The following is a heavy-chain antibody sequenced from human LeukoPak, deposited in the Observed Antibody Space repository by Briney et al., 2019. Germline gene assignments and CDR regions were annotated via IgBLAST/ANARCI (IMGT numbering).Heavy chain of an antibody. V-gene: IGHV1-24*01. Sequence: ASVKVSCKTSGYTFPSYFMHWVRQAPGKGLEWMGGFDPEDGETIYAQKFQGRVTMTEDTSTDTAYMELSSLRSEDTAVYYCATSREGDYYYYYGMDVWGQGTTVTVSS. CDR2: FDPEDGET. D-gene: IGHD3-16*01. CDR3: ATSREGDYYYYYGMDV. CDR1: GYTFPSYF. J-gene: IGHJ6*02.